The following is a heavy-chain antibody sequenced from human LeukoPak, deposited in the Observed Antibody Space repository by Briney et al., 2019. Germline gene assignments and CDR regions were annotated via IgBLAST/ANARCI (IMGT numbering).Heavy chain of an antibody. D-gene: IGHD3-10*01. CDR3: AAGAGITRY. CDR1: GFTFSTA. V-gene: IGHV3-9*01. CDR2: ITWNSGSI. J-gene: IGHJ4*02. Sequence: PGGSLRLSCAASGFTFSTAMSWVRQAPGKGLEWVSGITWNSGSIAYADSVKGRFTISRDNAKNSLYLQVSSLRSEDTALYYCAAGAGITRYWGQGTLVTVSS.